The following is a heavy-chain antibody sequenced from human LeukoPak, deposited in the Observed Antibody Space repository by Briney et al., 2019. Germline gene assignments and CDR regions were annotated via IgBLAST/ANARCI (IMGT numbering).Heavy chain of an antibody. V-gene: IGHV1-3*01. J-gene: IGHJ3*02. Sequence: ASVKVSCKASGYTFTSYAMHWVRQVPGQRLEWMGWINAGNGNTKYSQKFQGRVTITRDTSASTAYMELSSLRSEDTAVYYCARGASSYCGGDCSDAFDIWGQGTMVTVSS. D-gene: IGHD2-21*02. CDR1: GYTFTSYA. CDR2: INAGNGNT. CDR3: ARGASSYCGGDCSDAFDI.